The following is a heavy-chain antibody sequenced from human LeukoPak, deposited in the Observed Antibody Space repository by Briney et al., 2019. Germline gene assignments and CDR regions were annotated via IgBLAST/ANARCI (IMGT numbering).Heavy chain of an antibody. V-gene: IGHV3-23*01. D-gene: IGHD3-10*01. J-gene: IGHJ4*02. Sequence: PGGSLRLSCAASGFTFSTYTMNWVRQAPGEGLQWVSGVGQDGRSTHYADSVKGRFTISRDNSKNTLYLQMSSLRAEDTAVYYCAKLYRFGEPYFDYWGQGTLVTVSS. CDR2: VGQDGRST. CDR1: GFTFSTYT. CDR3: AKLYRFGEPYFDY.